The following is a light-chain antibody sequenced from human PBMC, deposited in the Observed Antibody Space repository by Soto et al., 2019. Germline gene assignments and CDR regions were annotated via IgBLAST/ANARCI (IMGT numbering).Light chain of an antibody. CDR2: KAS. CDR3: QQYNTYSWT. V-gene: IGKV1-5*03. Sequence: DIQLTQSPSTLSASVGDRVTITCRASQNIDAWLAWYQQKPGKAPKVLIYKASSLESGVPSRFGGSGSGTEFTLTISSLQPDDFATYYCQQYNTYSWTFGQGTKVDIK. CDR1: QNIDAW. J-gene: IGKJ1*01.